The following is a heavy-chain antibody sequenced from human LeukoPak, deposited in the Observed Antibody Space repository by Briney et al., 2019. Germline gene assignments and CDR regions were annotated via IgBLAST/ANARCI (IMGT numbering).Heavy chain of an antibody. J-gene: IGHJ4*02. Sequence: GRSLRLSCAAFGFTFDDYAMHWVRHAPGKGLEWVSGISWNSGSIGYADSVKGRFTISRDNAKNSLYLQMNSLRAEDTALYYCAKDIGRWLGSGVDYWGQGTLVTVSS. D-gene: IGHD6-19*01. CDR3: AKDIGRWLGSGVDY. CDR1: GFTFDDYA. CDR2: ISWNSGSI. V-gene: IGHV3-9*01.